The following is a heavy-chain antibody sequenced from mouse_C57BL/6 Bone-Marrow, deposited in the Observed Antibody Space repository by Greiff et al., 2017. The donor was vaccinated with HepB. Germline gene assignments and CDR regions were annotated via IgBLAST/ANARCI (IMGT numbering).Heavy chain of an antibody. CDR3: ARSRGLRQYYFDY. D-gene: IGHD2-4*01. CDR2: IDPEDGET. CDR1: GFNIKDYY. Sequence: VQLQQSGAELVKPGASVKLSCTASGFNIKDYYMHWVKQRTEQGLEWIGRIDPEDGETKYAPKFPGKATITADTSSNTAYLQLSSLTSEDTAVYYCARSRGLRQYYFDYWGQGTTLTVSS. J-gene: IGHJ2*01. V-gene: IGHV14-2*01.